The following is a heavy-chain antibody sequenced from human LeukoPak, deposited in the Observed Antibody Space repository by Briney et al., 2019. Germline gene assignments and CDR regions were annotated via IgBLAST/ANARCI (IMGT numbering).Heavy chain of an antibody. D-gene: IGHD6-19*01. CDR3: ARVDGNIAVYFDY. Sequence: SETLSLTCTVSGGSISGYFWSWIRQPPGKGLEWIGYIHASGSTNQSPSLKSRVTISVDTSKNQFSLKLSSVTAADTAVYYCARVDGNIAVYFDYWGQGTLVTVSS. CDR1: GGSISGYF. V-gene: IGHV4-59*12. CDR2: IHASGST. J-gene: IGHJ4*02.